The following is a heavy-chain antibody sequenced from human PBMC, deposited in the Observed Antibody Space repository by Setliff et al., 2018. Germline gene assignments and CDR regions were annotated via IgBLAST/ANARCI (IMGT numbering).Heavy chain of an antibody. J-gene: IGHJ3*02. D-gene: IGHD6-19*01. CDR3: ARDPIAVAATTAFDI. Sequence: ASVKVSCKASGYTFTGYYIHWVRQAPGRGLEWMGWLNPNSGVTNYAQKFQGRVTMTRDTSISTAYMELSRLRSDDTAMYYCARDPIAVAATTAFDIWGQGTMVTVSS. CDR2: LNPNSGVT. CDR1: GYTFTGYY. V-gene: IGHV1-2*02.